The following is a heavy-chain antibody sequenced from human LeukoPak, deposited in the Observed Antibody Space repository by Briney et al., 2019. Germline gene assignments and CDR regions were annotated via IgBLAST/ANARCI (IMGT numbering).Heavy chain of an antibody. CDR1: GYSISSGYY. D-gene: IGHD3-22*01. CDR3: ARDLPYYYDSSGYYSSDAFDI. Sequence: SETLSLTCAVSGYSISSGYYWGWIRQPPGKGLEWIGSIYHSGMSFYNPSLKSRVTMSVDTSKNQFSLKLSSVTAADTAVYYCARDLPYYYDSSGYYSSDAFDIWGQGTMVTVSS. CDR2: IYHSGMS. V-gene: IGHV4-38-2*02. J-gene: IGHJ3*02.